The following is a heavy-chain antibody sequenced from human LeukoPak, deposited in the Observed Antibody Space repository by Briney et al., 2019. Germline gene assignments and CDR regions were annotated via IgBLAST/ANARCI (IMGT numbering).Heavy chain of an antibody. Sequence: PGGSLRLSCAASGFTFSAHEMNWVRQAPGKGLEWVSYIGSSGSTVYYADSVKGRFTISRDNAKNSLYMQMESLRAEDTAVYYCARGLREYYYDSSEAFDIWGQGTMVTVSS. CDR2: IGSSGSTV. J-gene: IGHJ3*02. CDR3: ARGLREYYYDSSEAFDI. V-gene: IGHV3-48*03. CDR1: GFTFSAHE. D-gene: IGHD3-22*01.